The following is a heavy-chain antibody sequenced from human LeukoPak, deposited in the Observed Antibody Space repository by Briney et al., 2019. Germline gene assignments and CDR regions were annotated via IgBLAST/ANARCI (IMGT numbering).Heavy chain of an antibody. J-gene: IGHJ4*02. CDR1: GFTLSSYA. D-gene: IGHD4-17*01. Sequence: GGSLRLSCAASGFTLSSYAMHWVRQAPGKGLEWVAVISYDGSNKYYADSVKGRFTISRDNSKNTLYLQMNSLRAEDTAVYYCARGKGGTTVTTDFDYWGQGTLVTVSS. V-gene: IGHV3-30-3*01. CDR3: ARGKGGTTVTTDFDY. CDR2: ISYDGSNK.